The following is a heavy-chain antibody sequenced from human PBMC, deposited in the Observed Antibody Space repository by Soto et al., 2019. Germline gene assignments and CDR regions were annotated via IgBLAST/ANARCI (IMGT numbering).Heavy chain of an antibody. CDR2: IYYSGST. V-gene: IGHV4-59*08. J-gene: IGHJ4*02. D-gene: IGHD4-17*01. Sequence: QVQLQESGPGLVKPSETLSLTCTVSGGSISSYYWSWIRQPPGKGLEWIGYIYYSGSTNYNPSRKSRVTISVDTSKNQCSLKLSSVTAADAAVYSCARNYGGNVDYWGQGTLVTVSS. CDR3: ARNYGGNVDY. CDR1: GGSISSYY.